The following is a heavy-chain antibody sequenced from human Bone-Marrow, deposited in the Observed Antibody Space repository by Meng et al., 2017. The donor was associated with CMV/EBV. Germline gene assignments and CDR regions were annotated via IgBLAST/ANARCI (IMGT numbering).Heavy chain of an antibody. V-gene: IGHV4-34*01. CDR2: INHSGST. CDR3: ARGMGSYYFDY. CDR1: GGSFSGYY. Sequence: SETLSLTCAVYGGSFSGYYWSWIRQPPGKGLEWIGEINHSGSTNYNPSLKSRVTISVDTSKNQFSLKLSSVTAADTAVYYCARGMGSYYFDYWCQGTLVTVSS. D-gene: IGHD2-8*01. J-gene: IGHJ4*02.